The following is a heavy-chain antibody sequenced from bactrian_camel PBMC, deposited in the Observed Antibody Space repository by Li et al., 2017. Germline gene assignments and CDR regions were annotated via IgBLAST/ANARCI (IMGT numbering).Heavy chain of an antibody. J-gene: IGHJ7*01. CDR2: LSTDGQT. V-gene: IGHV3S53*01. Sequence: HVQLVESGGGSVQAGGSLRLSRLLSGYYYSSTCVAWFRQAPGKEREGVASLSTDGQTTYAASVQGRFAISSDNAKNTLYLQMNNLKPEDTAMYYCAADGFGRCLAHISVYDNMQYWGNGTQVTVS. CDR1: GYYYSSTC. D-gene: IGHD5*01.